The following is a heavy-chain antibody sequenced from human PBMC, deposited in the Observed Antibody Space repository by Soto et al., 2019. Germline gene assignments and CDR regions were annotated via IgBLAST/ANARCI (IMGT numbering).Heavy chain of an antibody. V-gene: IGHV3-7*03. D-gene: IGHD3-3*01. CDR2: IKQDGSEK. CDR1: GFTFSSYW. J-gene: IGHJ6*02. CDR3: ARAGWDNYDFWSGSRGYYGMDV. Sequence: PGGSLRLSCAASGFTFSSYWMSWVRQAPGKGLEWVANIKQDGSEKYYVDSVKGRFTISRDNAKNSLYLQMNSLRAEDTAVYYCARAGWDNYDFWSGSRGYYGMDVWGQGTTVTVS.